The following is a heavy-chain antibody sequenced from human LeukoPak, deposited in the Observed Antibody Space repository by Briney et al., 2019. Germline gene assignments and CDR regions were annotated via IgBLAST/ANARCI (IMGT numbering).Heavy chain of an antibody. CDR3: ARRGPMVRGIYYYYYMDV. J-gene: IGHJ6*03. CDR1: GYTFTSYD. CDR2: MNPNSGNT. D-gene: IGHD3-10*01. Sequence: ASVKVSCKASGYTFTSYDINWVRQATGQGLEWMGWMNPNSGNTGYAQKFQGRVTITRNTSISTAYMELSSLRSEDTAVYYCARRGPMVRGIYYYYYMDVWGKGTTVTVCS. V-gene: IGHV1-8*03.